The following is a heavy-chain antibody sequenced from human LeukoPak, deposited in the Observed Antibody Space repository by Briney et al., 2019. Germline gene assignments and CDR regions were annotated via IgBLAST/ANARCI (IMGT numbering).Heavy chain of an antibody. Sequence: PGGSLRLSCAASGFTFSSYAMHWVRQAPGKGLEWVAVISYDGSNKYYADSVKGRFTISRDNSKNTLYLQMNSLRAEDTAVYYCARDFIYGGNSELAFDIWGQGTMVTVSS. CDR3: ARDFIYGGNSELAFDI. D-gene: IGHD4-17*01. CDR1: GFTFSSYA. CDR2: ISYDGSNK. J-gene: IGHJ3*02. V-gene: IGHV3-30-3*01.